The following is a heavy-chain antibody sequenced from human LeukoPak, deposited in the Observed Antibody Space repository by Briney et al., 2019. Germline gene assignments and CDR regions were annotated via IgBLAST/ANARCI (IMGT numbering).Heavy chain of an antibody. CDR3: AKDEGYCSSTSCYLDY. D-gene: IGHD2-2*01. J-gene: IGHJ4*02. V-gene: IGHV3-23*01. Sequence: GGSLRLSCEAPEFTFSSYAMGWVRQPPGKGLEWVSAISGSGGSTYYADSVKGRFTISRDNSKNTLYLQMNSLRAEDTAVYYCAKDEGYCSSTSCYLDYWGQGTLVTVSS. CDR2: ISGSGGST. CDR1: EFTFSSYA.